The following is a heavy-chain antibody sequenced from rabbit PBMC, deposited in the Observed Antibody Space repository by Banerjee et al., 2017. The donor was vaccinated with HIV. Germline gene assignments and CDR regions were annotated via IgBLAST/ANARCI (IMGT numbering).Heavy chain of an antibody. CDR2: IYAGSSGST. Sequence: QEQLEESGGDLVKPEGSLTLTCTASGFSFSSSYWICWVRQAPGKGLEWIACIYAGSSGSTYYASWAKGRFTISKTSSTTVTLQMTSLTAADTATYFCARGDYTYLYAGGAPYYFDLWGPGTL. CDR3: ARGDYTYLYAGGAPYYFDL. D-gene: IGHD6-1*01. J-gene: IGHJ4*01. V-gene: IGHV1S45*01. CDR1: GFSFSSSYW.